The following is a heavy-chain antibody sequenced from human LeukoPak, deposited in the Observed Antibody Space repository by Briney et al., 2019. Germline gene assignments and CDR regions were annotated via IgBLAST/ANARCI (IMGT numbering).Heavy chain of an antibody. CDR1: GGSITNNY. CDR2: MSTSGST. D-gene: IGHD5-24*01. V-gene: IGHV4-4*07. Sequence: SETLSLTCTVSGGSITNNYWSWIRQPAGKGLEWIGRMSTSGSTKYNPSLQSRVTMSIETSKNEFSLKLTSVTAADTAVYYCARASMANPYYYFVDVWGKGTTVTISS. CDR3: ARASMANPYYYFVDV. J-gene: IGHJ6*03.